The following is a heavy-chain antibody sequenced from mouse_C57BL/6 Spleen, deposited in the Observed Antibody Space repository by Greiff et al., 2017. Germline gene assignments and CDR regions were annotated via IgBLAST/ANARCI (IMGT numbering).Heavy chain of an antibody. D-gene: IGHD2-3*01. V-gene: IGHV5-4*01. J-gene: IGHJ3*01. CDR3: AREGLLLAWCAY. CDR2: ISDGGSYT. CDR1: GFTFSSYA. Sequence: EVMLVESGGGLVKPGGSLKLSCAASGFTFSSYAMSWVRQTPEKRLEWVATISDGGSYTYYPDNVKGRFTISRDNAKNNLYLQMSHLKSEDTAMYYCAREGLLLAWCAYWGQGTLVTVSA.